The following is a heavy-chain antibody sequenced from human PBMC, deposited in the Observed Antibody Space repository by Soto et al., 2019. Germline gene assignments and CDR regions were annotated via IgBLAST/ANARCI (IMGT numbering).Heavy chain of an antibody. Sequence: QVQLVQSGAEVKKPGSSVKVSCKASGYTFTSYDINWVRQANGQGLEWLGWMNTKSGNTGYAQKFQGRVTMTRNTSISTAYMELSSLRSEDTAVYYCAIVISTRGTYPSRKYYFDYWGQGTMVTVSS. CDR3: AIVISTRGTYPSRKYYFDY. J-gene: IGHJ4*02. CDR2: MNTKSGNT. D-gene: IGHD1-26*01. CDR1: GYTFTSYD. V-gene: IGHV1-8*01.